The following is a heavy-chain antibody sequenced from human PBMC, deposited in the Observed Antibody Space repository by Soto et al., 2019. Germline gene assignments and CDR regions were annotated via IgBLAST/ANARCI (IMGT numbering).Heavy chain of an antibody. D-gene: IGHD2-2*02. CDR3: AKDSGGIVVVPAAILRPYGMDV. V-gene: IGHV3-9*01. J-gene: IGHJ6*02. CDR2: ISWNSGSI. Sequence: EVQLVESGGGLVQPGRSLRLSCAASGFTFDDYAMHWVRQAPGKGLEWVSGISWNSGSIGYADSVKGRFTISRDNAKNSLYLQMNSLRAEDTALYYCAKDSGGIVVVPAAILRPYGMDVWGQGTTVTVSS. CDR1: GFTFDDYA.